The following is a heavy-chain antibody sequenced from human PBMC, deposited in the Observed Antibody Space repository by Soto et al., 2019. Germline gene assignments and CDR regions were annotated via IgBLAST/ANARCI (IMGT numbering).Heavy chain of an antibody. CDR3: AKGGWSYYYYGMDV. V-gene: IGHV3-23*01. J-gene: IGHJ6*02. CDR2: ISGSGGGT. D-gene: IGHD6-19*01. Sequence: GGSLRLSCAASGFTFSSYAMSWVRQAPGKGLEWVSAISGSGGGTYYADSVKGRFTISRDNSKNTLYLQMNSLRAEDTAVYYCAKGGWSYYYYGMDVWGQGTTVTVSS. CDR1: GFTFSSYA.